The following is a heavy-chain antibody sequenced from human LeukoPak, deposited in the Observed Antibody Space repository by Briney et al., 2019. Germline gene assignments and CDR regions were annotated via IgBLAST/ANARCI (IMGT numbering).Heavy chain of an antibody. Sequence: SETLSLTCAVYGGSFSGYYWSWIRQPPGKGLEWIGEINHSGSTNYNPSLKSRVTIPVDTSKNQFSLKLSSVTAADTAVYYCARAWLGSGWSDYWGQGTLVTVSS. J-gene: IGHJ4*02. V-gene: IGHV4-34*01. CDR3: ARAWLGSGWSDY. CDR1: GGSFSGYY. D-gene: IGHD6-19*01. CDR2: INHSGST.